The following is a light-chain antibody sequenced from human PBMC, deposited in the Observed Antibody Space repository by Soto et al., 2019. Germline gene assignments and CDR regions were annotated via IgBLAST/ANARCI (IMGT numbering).Light chain of an antibody. CDR3: SSYTNSSTLV. CDR1: SSDVGGYNY. J-gene: IGLJ1*01. CDR2: GVD. V-gene: IGLV2-14*01. Sequence: QSALTQPASVSGSPGQSITISCTGTSSDVGGYNYVSWYQQHPGKAPKLMIHGVDNRPSGVSNRFSGSKSGNTASLTISGLQAEDEADYYCSSYTNSSTLVFGTGTKVTVL.